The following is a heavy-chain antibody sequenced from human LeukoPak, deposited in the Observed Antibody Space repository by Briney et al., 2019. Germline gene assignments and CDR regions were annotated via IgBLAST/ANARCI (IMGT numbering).Heavy chain of an antibody. Sequence: GGSLRLSCAASGFTFSNAWMSWVRQAPGKGLEWVGRIKSKTDGGTTDYAAPVKGRFTISRDDSKNTLYLQMNSLKTEDTAVYYCARRGTQYCISTDCNPNWFDPWGQGTLVTVSS. CDR3: ARRGTQYCISTDCNPNWFDP. CDR1: GFTFSNAW. CDR2: IKSKTDGGTT. V-gene: IGHV3-15*01. D-gene: IGHD2-2*01. J-gene: IGHJ5*02.